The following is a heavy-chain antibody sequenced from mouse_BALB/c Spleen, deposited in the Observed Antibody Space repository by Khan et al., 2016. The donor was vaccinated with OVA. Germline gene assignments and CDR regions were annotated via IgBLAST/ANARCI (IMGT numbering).Heavy chain of an antibody. Sequence: VQLKQPGPDLVQTGASVQISCQASGYSFPAYYMNWVTLSHGKSLECIGRINPNTDNTNYNQKITGKAILTVDTSSSTAYMELRSLTSEDSAVYLCARGYDFLAYWGQGTLVTVSA. D-gene: IGHD2-2*01. J-gene: IGHJ3*01. V-gene: IGHV1-26*01. CDR1: GYSFPAYY. CDR2: INPNTDNT. CDR3: ARGYDFLAY.